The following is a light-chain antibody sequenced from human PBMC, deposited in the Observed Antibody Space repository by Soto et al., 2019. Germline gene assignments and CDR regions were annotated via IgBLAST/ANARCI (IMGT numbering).Light chain of an antibody. CDR3: QDFGSSPLMYT. J-gene: IGKJ2*01. CDR1: QSISSSH. CDR2: AAY. Sequence: EIVLSQSPGTLSLSPGERATLSCRASQSISSSHLAWYQQKPGQAPRLLIYAAYSRASGIPDRSSGRGSGTAFTLTINRLDSEDCAVYSWQDFGSSPLMYTFGQGTKLELK. V-gene: IGKV3-20*01.